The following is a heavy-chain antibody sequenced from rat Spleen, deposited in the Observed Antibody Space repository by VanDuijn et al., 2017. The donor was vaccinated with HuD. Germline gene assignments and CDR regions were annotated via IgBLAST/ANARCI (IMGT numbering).Heavy chain of an antibody. CDR3: VREDAGINY. CDR2: INKDSNII. CDR1: GFNFNDYW. V-gene: IGHV4-2*01. D-gene: IGHD1-4*01. Sequence: EVRLVESGGGLVQPGRSLKLSCAASGFNFNDYWMGWVRQAPGMGLEWIGEINKDSNIISYNPSFKDKFTISRDNAQNTLYLQMNKVESEDSAVYYCVREDAGINYWGQGVMVTVSS. J-gene: IGHJ2*01.